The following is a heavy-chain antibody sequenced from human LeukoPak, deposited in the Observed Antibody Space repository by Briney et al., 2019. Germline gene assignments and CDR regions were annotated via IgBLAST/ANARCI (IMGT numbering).Heavy chain of an antibody. V-gene: IGHV3-48*01. CDR1: GFTFSSYS. J-gene: IGHJ3*02. CDR2: ISSSSSTI. CDR3: ALSWRSDDAFDI. Sequence: GGSLRLSCAASGFTFSSYSMNWVRQAPGKGLEWVSYISSSSSTIYYADSVKGRFTISRDNSKNTLYLQMNSLRAEDTAVYYCALSWRSDDAFDIWGQGTMVTVSS.